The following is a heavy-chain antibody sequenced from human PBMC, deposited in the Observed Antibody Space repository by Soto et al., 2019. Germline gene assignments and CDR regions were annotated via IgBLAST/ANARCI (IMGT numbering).Heavy chain of an antibody. CDR3: AKSLSTAVNYGLDV. J-gene: IGHJ6*02. Sequence: EVQLLESGGGLVQPGGSLRLSCGASGLTFSDNAMTWVRQAPGKGLEWVSSISDDGDSTYYADSVKGRFAVSRDNSKNTLFLHINSLGAEDTAVYYCAKSLSTAVNYGLDVWGQGTSVTVSS. CDR2: ISDDGDST. CDR1: GLTFSDNA. V-gene: IGHV3-23*01. D-gene: IGHD2-2*01.